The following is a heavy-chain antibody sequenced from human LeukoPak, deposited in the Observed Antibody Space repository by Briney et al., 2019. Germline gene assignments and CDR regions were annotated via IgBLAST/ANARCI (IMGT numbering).Heavy chain of an antibody. Sequence: ASVKVSCRTSGYTFTGYCIHWVRQAPGQGLEWVGRINPNSVIASYAQKFQGRVTMTRDTSVSTAYMELSRLRPDDTAVYYCVRSRLGGSDSGGCLYYYDYWGQGTLVTVSS. J-gene: IGHJ4*02. CDR3: VRSRLGGSDSGGCLYYYDY. CDR1: GYTFTGYC. D-gene: IGHD3-22*01. V-gene: IGHV1-2*06. CDR2: INPNSVIA.